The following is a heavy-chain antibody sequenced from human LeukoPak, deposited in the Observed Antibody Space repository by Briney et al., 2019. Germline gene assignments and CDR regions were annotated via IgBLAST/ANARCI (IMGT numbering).Heavy chain of an antibody. D-gene: IGHD3-22*01. CDR2: IQNDGSNE. V-gene: IGHV3-30*02. Sequence: PGGSLRLSCAASGFTFSNFGMHWVRQAPGKGLEWVALIQNDGSNEWYADSVKGRFTISRDISKNTLYLQMNSLRAEDTAVYFCARWGRDSSGLYSYHFDYWGQGTLVTVSS. J-gene: IGHJ4*02. CDR3: ARWGRDSSGLYSYHFDY. CDR1: GFTFSNFG.